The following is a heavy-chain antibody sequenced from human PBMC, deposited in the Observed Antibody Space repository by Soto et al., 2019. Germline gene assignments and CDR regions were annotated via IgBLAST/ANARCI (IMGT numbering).Heavy chain of an antibody. J-gene: IGHJ6*02. CDR2: INHSGST. Sequence: SETLSLTCAVYGGSFSGYYWSWIRQPPGKGLEWIGEINHSGSTNYNPSLKSRVTISVDTSKNQFSLKLSSVTAADTAVYYCARGYGQRHSSSPGLPYGMDVWGQGTTVTVSS. CDR3: ARGYGQRHSSSPGLPYGMDV. D-gene: IGHD6-6*01. V-gene: IGHV4-34*01. CDR1: GGSFSGYY.